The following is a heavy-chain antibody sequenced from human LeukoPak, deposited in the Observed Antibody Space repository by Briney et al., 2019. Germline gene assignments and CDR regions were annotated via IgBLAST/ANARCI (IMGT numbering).Heavy chain of an antibody. V-gene: IGHV1-8*01. D-gene: IGHD6-19*01. J-gene: IGHJ4*02. CDR1: GYTFTSYD. Sequence: ASVRASCKASGYTFTSYDINWVRQATGQGLEWMGWMNPNNGITGYAQKFQGRVTMPWNTSISTAYMELSSLRSEDTAVYYCARGKPYSSGWFNPYFFDNWGQGTLVTVSS. CDR3: ARGKPYSSGWFNPYFFDN. CDR2: MNPNNGIT.